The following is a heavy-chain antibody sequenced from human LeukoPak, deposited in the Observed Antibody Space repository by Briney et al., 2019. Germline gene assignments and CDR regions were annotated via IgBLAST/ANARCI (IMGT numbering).Heavy chain of an antibody. D-gene: IGHD3-16*01. CDR1: GGSISSSSYY. J-gene: IGHJ4*02. CDR2: IYYSGST. V-gene: IGHV4-39*02. CDR3: ARDPSWPLYRGGLDY. Sequence: MSSETLSLTCTVSGGSISSSSYYWGWIRQPPGKGLEWIGSIYYSGSTYYNPSLKSRVTISVDTSKNQFSLKLSSVTAADTAVYYCARDPSWPLYRGGLDYWGQGTLVTVSS.